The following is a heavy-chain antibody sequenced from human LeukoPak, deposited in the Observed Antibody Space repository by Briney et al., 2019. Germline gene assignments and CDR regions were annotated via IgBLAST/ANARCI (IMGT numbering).Heavy chain of an antibody. V-gene: IGHV1-2*02. Sequence: GASVKVSCKASGYTFTGYYMHWVRQAPGQGLEWMGLINPNSGGTNYAQKFQGRVTMTTDTSTSTAYMELRSLRSDDTAAYYCARDRMTVAVITPDDAFDIWGQGTMVTVSS. D-gene: IGHD3-22*01. CDR3: ARDRMTVAVITPDDAFDI. CDR2: INPNSGGT. CDR1: GYTFTGYY. J-gene: IGHJ3*02.